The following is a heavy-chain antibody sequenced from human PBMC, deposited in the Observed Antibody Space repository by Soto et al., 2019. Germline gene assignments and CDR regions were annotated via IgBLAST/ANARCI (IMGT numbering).Heavy chain of an antibody. D-gene: IGHD3-22*01. CDR1: GFTFSIYT. V-gene: IGHV3-23*01. CDR3: AKVITPDSRWDIDY. J-gene: IGHJ4*02. CDR2: INGNGRST. Sequence: EVQLLESGGGLVQPAGSLRLSCAASGFTFSIYTMSWFRQAPGKGLEWVSSINGNGRSTFYLASVKGRFTISRDNSGNTVYLQMSSLRAVDTAIYYCAKVITPDSRWDIDYWGQGRLVTVSS.